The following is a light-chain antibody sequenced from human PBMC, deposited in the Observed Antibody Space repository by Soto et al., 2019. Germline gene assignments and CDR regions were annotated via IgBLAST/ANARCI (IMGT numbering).Light chain of an antibody. V-gene: IGLV2-14*02. CDR2: EGR. J-gene: IGLJ1*01. CDR1: SSDVGSYNL. Sequence: QSALTQPASVSGSPGQSITISCTGNSSDVGSYNLVSWYQQHPGKAPKLLIYEGRKRPSGVSNRFSGSKSGNTASLTISGLQAEDEADYYCSSYTSSSTRVFGTGTKLTVL. CDR3: SSYTSSSTRV.